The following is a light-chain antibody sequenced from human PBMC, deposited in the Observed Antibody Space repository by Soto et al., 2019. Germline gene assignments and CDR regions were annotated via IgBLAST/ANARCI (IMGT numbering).Light chain of an antibody. CDR1: QSVLYSSNDKNY. CDR2: WAS. Sequence: DIVMTQSPDSLAVYLGERATINCKSNQSVLYSSNDKNYLAWYQQKTGQPPALLIYWASSRASGVPDRFSGSGSGKDVALTIRALQAEDVAVYFCQQYYLPPYTGGEGTKLEI. CDR3: QQYYLPPYT. J-gene: IGKJ2*01. V-gene: IGKV4-1*01.